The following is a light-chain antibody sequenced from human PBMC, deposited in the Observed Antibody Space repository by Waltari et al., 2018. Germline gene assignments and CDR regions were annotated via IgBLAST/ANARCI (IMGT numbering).Light chain of an antibody. CDR3: QQYGTSPLT. CDR2: GAS. J-gene: IGKJ4*01. CDR1: QPVMSDY. Sequence: EIVLTQSPGTLSLSPGESAILSCRASQPVMSDYLALYQQTPGQAPRLLIYGASTSATGTPDRFRGSGSVTDFTLTISRLEPEDFAVYRCQQYGTSPLTFGGGTKVEI. V-gene: IGKV3-20*01.